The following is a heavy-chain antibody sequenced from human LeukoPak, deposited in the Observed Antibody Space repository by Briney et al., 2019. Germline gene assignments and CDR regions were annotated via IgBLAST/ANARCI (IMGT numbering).Heavy chain of an antibody. V-gene: IGHV4-59*01. CDR3: ARGGIGAAGPVGY. J-gene: IGHJ4*02. CDR1: GGPISRYY. D-gene: IGHD6-13*01. CDR2: IYYSGST. Sequence: SSETLSLTCTVSGGPISRYYWSWIRQPPGKRLEWIGYIYYSGSTNYNPSLKSRVTISVDTSKNQFSLKLSSVTAADTAVYYCARGGIGAAGPVGYWGQGTLVTVSS.